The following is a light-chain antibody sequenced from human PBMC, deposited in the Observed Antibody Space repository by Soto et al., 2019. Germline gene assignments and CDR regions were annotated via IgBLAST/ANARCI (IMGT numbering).Light chain of an antibody. CDR2: GAS. J-gene: IGKJ2*01. Sequence: EIVLTQSPGTLSLSPGERATLSCRASQSVSSSYLAWYQQKPGQAPRLLIYGASSRATGIPDRFSGRGSGTDFTLTISRLEPEDFAVYYCQQYYGYTFGQGTKLEIK. CDR1: QSVSSSY. CDR3: QQYYGYT. V-gene: IGKV3-20*01.